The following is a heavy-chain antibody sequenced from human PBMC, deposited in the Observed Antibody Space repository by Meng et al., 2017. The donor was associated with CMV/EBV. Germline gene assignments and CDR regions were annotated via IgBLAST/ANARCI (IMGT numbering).Heavy chain of an antibody. V-gene: IGHV1-69*01. Sequence: VQLVQTVVEGKKPGSSVQVSCKASGGTFSSYAISWVPQGPGQGLEWMGGIIPIFGTANYAQKFQGRVTITADESTSTAYMELSSLRSEDTAVYYCAREGYCGGDCFYDYGGQGTLVTVSS. D-gene: IGHD2-21*02. CDR3: AREGYCGGDCFYDY. J-gene: IGHJ4*02. CDR1: GGTFSSYA. CDR2: IIPIFGTA.